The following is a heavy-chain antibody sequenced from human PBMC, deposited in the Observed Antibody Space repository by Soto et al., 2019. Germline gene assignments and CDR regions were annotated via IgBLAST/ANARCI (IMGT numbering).Heavy chain of an antibody. CDR3: ANHFIYSGSRQFHC. D-gene: IGHD6-19*01. Sequence: EVQLLESGGGLGQPGGSLRLSCAASGFTFSSYAMSWVRQAPGKGLEWVSAISGSADSTYYADSVKGRFTISRDNSKNTLYLQMNSLRADDTAVYYCANHFIYSGSRQFHCWGQGTLVTVSS. CDR1: GFTFSSYA. J-gene: IGHJ4*02. CDR2: ISGSADST. V-gene: IGHV3-23*01.